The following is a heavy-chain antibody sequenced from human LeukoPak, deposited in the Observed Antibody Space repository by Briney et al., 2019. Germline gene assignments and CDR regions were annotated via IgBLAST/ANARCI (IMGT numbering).Heavy chain of an antibody. Sequence: GASMKVSCKASGYTFTGYYMHWVRQAPGQGLEWMGRINPNSGGTNYAQKFQGRVTMTRDTSISTAYMELSRLRSDDTAVYYCARTQYYGSGSYTDYWGQGTLVTVSS. CDR2: INPNSGGT. CDR3: ARTQYYGSGSYTDY. CDR1: GYTFTGYY. V-gene: IGHV1-2*06. D-gene: IGHD3-10*01. J-gene: IGHJ4*02.